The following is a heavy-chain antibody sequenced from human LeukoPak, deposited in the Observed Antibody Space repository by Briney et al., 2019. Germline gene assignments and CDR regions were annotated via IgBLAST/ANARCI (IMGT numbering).Heavy chain of an antibody. CDR2: ISAYNGNT. V-gene: IGHV1-18*01. CDR3: ARVGQWELLSSDAFDI. J-gene: IGHJ3*02. Sequence: ASVKVSCKASGYTFTSYGISWVRQAPGQGLEWMGWISAYNGNTNYAQKLQGRVTMTTDTSTSTAYMELRSLRSDDTAVYYCARVGQWELLSSDAFDIWGQGTMVTVSS. D-gene: IGHD1-26*01. CDR1: GYTFTSYG.